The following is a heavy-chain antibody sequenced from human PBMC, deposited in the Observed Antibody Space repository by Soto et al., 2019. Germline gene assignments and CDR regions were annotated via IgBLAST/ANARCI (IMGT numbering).Heavy chain of an antibody. V-gene: IGHV3-7*01. CDR3: AREGGYSGYDDFIDY. CDR2: IKQDGSEK. CDR1: GFTFSSYW. J-gene: IGHJ4*02. Sequence: EVQLVESGGGLVQPGGSLRLSCAASGFTFSSYWMSWVRQAPGKGLEWVANIKQDGSEKYYVDSVKGRFTISRDNGKNSLYLQMNSLRAEDTAVYYCAREGGYSGYDDFIDYWGQGTLVTVSS. D-gene: IGHD5-12*01.